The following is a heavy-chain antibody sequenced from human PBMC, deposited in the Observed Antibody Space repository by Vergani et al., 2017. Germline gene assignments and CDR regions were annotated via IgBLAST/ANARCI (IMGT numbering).Heavy chain of an antibody. V-gene: IGHV1-69*02. J-gene: IGHJ4*02. CDR2: IIPILGIA. D-gene: IGHD6-19*01. CDR1: GGTFSSYT. CDR3: ARQPGIAVVFALDY. Sequence: QVQLVQSGAEVKKPGSSVKVSCKASGGTFSSYTISWVRQAPGQGLEWMGRIIPILGIANYAQKFQGRVTITADKSTSTAYMVLTSLRSENTAVYYCARQPGIAVVFALDYWGQGTLVTVSS.